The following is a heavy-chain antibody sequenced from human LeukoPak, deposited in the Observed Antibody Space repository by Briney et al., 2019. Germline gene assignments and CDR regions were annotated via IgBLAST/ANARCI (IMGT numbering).Heavy chain of an antibody. J-gene: IGHJ4*02. V-gene: IGHV3-33*01. Sequence: PGGSLRLSCAASGFTFSSYGMHWVRQAPGKGLEWVAVIWYDGSNKYYADSVKGRFTISRDNSKNTLYLQMNSLRAEDTAVYYCARDPNSSSRGNFGYWGQGTLVTVSS. D-gene: IGHD6-13*01. CDR1: GFTFSSYG. CDR3: ARDPNSSSRGNFGY. CDR2: IWYDGSNK.